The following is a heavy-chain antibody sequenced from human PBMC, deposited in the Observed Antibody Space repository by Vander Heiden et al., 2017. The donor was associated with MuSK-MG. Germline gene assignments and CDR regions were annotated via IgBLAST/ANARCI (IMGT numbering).Heavy chain of an antibody. J-gene: IGHJ4*02. V-gene: IGHV1-46*03. CDR3: ARDRSPAGVATSYYFDY. D-gene: IGHD5-12*01. Sequence: QVQLVQSGAEVKKPGASVKVSCKASGYTFTSSYMHWVRQAPGQGLEWMGIINPSGGSTSYAQKFQGRVTMTRDTSTSTVYMELSSLRSEDTAVYYCARDRSPAGVATSYYFDYWGQGTLVTVSS. CDR2: INPSGGST. CDR1: GYTFTSSY.